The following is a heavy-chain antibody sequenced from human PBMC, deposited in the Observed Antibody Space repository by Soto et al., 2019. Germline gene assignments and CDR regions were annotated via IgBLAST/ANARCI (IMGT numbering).Heavy chain of an antibody. J-gene: IGHJ5*02. Sequence: QVQLVESGGGVVQPGRSLRLSCAASGFTFSDNAFHWVRQAPGKGLEWVAVISYDGNNKYYADSVKGRFTLSRDNSKNTVFLHMSSLRTDDTAVYYCARVVSGWPSRSGYLNNWFDPWGQGTLVTVSS. D-gene: IGHD6-19*01. CDR3: ARVVSGWPSRSGYLNNWFDP. CDR1: GFTFSDNA. V-gene: IGHV3-30-3*01. CDR2: ISYDGNNK.